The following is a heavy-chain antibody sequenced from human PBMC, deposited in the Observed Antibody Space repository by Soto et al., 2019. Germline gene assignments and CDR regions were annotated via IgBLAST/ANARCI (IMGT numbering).Heavy chain of an antibody. D-gene: IGHD6-6*01. V-gene: IGHV1-46*01. CDR1: GYTLISYG. CDR2: INPSGGST. J-gene: IGHJ4*02. CDR3: ARDRYLSSSSCYFDY. Sequence: SVKVSCKASGYTLISYGISWVRQAPGQGLEWMGIINPSGGSTSYAQKFQGRVTMTRDTSTSTVYMELSSLRSEDTAVYYCARDRYLSSSSCYFDYWGQGTLVTVSS.